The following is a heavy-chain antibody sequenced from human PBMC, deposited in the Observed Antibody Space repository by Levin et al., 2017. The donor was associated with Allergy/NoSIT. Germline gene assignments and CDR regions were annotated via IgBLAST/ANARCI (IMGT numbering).Heavy chain of an antibody. D-gene: IGHD2-15*01. J-gene: IGHJ4*02. V-gene: IGHV1-2*02. Sequence: ASVKVSCKASGYTFTGYYMHWVRQAPGQGLEWMGWINPNSGGTNYAQKFQGRVTMTRDTSISTAYMELSRLRSDDTAVYYCARFPSHCSGGSCYHYWGQGTLVTVSS. CDR1: GYTFTGYY. CDR3: ARFPSHCSGGSCYHY. CDR2: INPNSGGT.